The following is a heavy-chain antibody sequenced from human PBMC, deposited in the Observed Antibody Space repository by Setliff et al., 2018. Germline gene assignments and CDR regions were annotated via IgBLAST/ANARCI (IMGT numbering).Heavy chain of an antibody. Sequence: LSLTCTVSGGSISSSSYYWGWIRQPPGKGLEWIGSIYYSGSTYYNPSLKSRVTISVGTSKNQFSLKLSPVTAADTAVYYCALNPSWFGELFAWFDPWGQGTLVTVSS. V-gene: IGHV4-39*01. D-gene: IGHD3-10*01. CDR1: GGSISSSSYY. CDR2: IYYSGST. J-gene: IGHJ5*02. CDR3: ALNPSWFGELFAWFDP.